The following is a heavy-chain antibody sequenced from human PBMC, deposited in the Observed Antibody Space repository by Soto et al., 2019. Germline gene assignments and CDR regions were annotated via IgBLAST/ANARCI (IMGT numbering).Heavy chain of an antibody. Sequence: SETLSLTCAVSGVSISSTNWWTWVRQPPGKGLEWIGEISHSGSTHYNPSLRSRLTISLDKSNNQFSLKLTSVTAADTALYYCARDLFYDYVWGADWGQGTLVTVSS. J-gene: IGHJ4*02. CDR1: GVSISSTNW. D-gene: IGHD3-16*01. V-gene: IGHV4-4*02. CDR3: ARDLFYDYVWGAD. CDR2: ISHSGST.